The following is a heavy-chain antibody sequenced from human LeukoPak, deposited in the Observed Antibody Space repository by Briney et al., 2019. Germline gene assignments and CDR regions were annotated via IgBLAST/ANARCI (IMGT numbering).Heavy chain of an antibody. D-gene: IGHD3-22*01. CDR1: GCSFTSYW. V-gene: IGHV5-10-1*01. Sequence: GGSLQISCKGSGCSFTSYWISWGRQMPGKGLEGRRRIHPSASYTNYSPSFQGHVTISADKSISTAYLQWSSLKASDTAMYYCARRTYYYDSSGSFFDYWGQGTLVTVSS. J-gene: IGHJ4*02. CDR2: IHPSASYT. CDR3: ARRTYYYDSSGSFFDY.